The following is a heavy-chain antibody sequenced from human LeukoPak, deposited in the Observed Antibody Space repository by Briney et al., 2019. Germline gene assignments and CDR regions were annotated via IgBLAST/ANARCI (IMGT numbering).Heavy chain of an antibody. D-gene: IGHD3/OR15-3a*01. CDR1: GFTFSDYY. J-gene: IGHJ3*02. V-gene: IGHV3-11*04. Sequence: PGGSLRLSCAASGFTFSDYYMTWVRQAPGKGLEWVSYIGSSGTTIYYANSVKGRFTISRDNTNSSLYLDMSSPRADDSAVYYCARADSTDGFDIWGQGTMVTVSS. CDR3: ARADSTDGFDI. CDR2: IGSSGTTI.